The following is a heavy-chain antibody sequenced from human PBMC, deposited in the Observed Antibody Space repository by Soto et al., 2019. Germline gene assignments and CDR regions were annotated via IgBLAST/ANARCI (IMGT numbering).Heavy chain of an antibody. CDR3: ARDQRLNDWPGSYYYGMDV. Sequence: QLQLVQSGAEVKKPGASVKVSCKASGYTFTGYYMHWVRQAPGQGLEWMGWINPNSGGTNYAQKFQGWVTMTRDTSISTAYMELSRLRSDDTAVYYCARDQRLNDWPGSYYYGMDVWGQGTTVTVSS. D-gene: IGHD3-9*01. V-gene: IGHV1-2*04. J-gene: IGHJ6*02. CDR2: INPNSGGT. CDR1: GYTFTGYY.